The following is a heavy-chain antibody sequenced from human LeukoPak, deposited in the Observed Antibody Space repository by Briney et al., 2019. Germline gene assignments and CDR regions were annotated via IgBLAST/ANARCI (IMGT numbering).Heavy chain of an antibody. Sequence: SETLSLTCAVYGGSFSGYYWSWIRQPPGKGLEWIGEINHSGSTNYNPSLKSRVTISVDTSKNQFSLKLSSVTAAGTAVYYCARVPYYYDSSGFPFYYYAMDVWGQGTTVTVSS. V-gene: IGHV4-34*01. CDR2: INHSGST. CDR3: ARVPYYYDSSGFPFYYYAMDV. D-gene: IGHD3-22*01. CDR1: GGSFSGYY. J-gene: IGHJ6*02.